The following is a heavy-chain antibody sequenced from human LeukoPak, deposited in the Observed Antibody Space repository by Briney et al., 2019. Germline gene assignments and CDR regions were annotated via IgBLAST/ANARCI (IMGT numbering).Heavy chain of an antibody. J-gene: IGHJ5*02. D-gene: IGHD6-13*01. V-gene: IGHV4-59*01. Sequence: SETLSLTCTVSGGSISSYYWSWIRQPPGKGLEWIACISYSGSTKYNPSLKSRVTISVDTSKNQFSLKLSSVTAADTAVYYCATILGSSWYQFDPWGQGTLVTVSS. CDR1: GGSISSYY. CDR2: ISYSGST. CDR3: ATILGSSWYQFDP.